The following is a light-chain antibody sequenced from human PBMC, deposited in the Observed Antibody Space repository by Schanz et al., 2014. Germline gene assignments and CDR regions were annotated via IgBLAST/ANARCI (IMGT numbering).Light chain of an antibody. Sequence: EIVLTQSPGTLSVSPGERVTLSCRASQSVSSTYLAWYQQKPRQAPRLLIHGASSRATGIPDRFSGSGSGTDFTLTINRLEPEDFGVYYCQQYGTSPITFGQGTRLEI. CDR1: QSVSSTY. CDR3: QQYGTSPIT. J-gene: IGKJ5*01. CDR2: GAS. V-gene: IGKV3-20*01.